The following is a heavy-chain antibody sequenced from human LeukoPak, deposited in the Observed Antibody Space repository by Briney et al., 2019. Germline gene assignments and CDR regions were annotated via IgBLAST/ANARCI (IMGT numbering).Heavy chain of an antibody. Sequence: PSETLSLTCTVSGGSISSYYWSWIRQPPGKGLEWIGYIYYSGSTNYNPSLKSRVTISVDTSKNQFSLKLSSVTAADTAVYYCARDGYGGDYYYYYMDVWGKGTTVTVSS. CDR2: IYYSGST. CDR1: GGSISSYY. J-gene: IGHJ6*03. V-gene: IGHV4-59*01. CDR3: ARDGYGGDYYYYYMDV. D-gene: IGHD5-12*01.